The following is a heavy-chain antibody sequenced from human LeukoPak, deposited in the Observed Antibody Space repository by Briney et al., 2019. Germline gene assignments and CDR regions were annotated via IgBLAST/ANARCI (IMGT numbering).Heavy chain of an antibody. J-gene: IGHJ4*02. V-gene: IGHV3-7*01. Sequence: GGSLRLSCAASGFMFSNYWMSWVRQAPGKGLEWVGNIKQDGSEKYYVDSMKGRFTMSRDNAKNSLYLEMNSLRVEDTAVFYCARVGYSEGYYDNWGRGTLVTVSS. CDR2: IKQDGSEK. CDR3: ARVGYSEGYYDN. CDR1: GFMFSNYW. D-gene: IGHD2-21*01.